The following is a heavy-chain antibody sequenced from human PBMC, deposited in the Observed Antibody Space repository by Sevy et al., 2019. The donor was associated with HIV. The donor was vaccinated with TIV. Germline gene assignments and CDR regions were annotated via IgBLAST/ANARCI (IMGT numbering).Heavy chain of an antibody. CDR1: GFTCSDYY. CDR2: VSRSGSTI. J-gene: IGHJ5*02. V-gene: IGHV3-11*01. CDR3: ARENTMIEEPGWFDP. D-gene: IGHD3-22*01. Sequence: LSLTCAASGFTCSDYYMSWIRQAPGQGLEWVSYVSRSGSTINYADSVKGRFTISRDNAKNSLYLQINSLRAEDTAVYYCARENTMIEEPGWFDPWGQGTLVTVSS.